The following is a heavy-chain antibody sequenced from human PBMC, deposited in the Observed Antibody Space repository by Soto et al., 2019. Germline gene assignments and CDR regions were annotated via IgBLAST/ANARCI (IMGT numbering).Heavy chain of an antibody. J-gene: IGHJ4*02. V-gene: IGHV4-34*01. Sequence: SETLSLTCAVYGGSFSGYYWSWIRQPPGKGLEWIGEINHSGSTNYNPSLKSRVTISVDTSKNQFSLKLSSATAADTAVYYCARYIAVADYFDYWGQGTLVTVSS. CDR1: GGSFSGYY. CDR2: INHSGST. CDR3: ARYIAVADYFDY. D-gene: IGHD6-19*01.